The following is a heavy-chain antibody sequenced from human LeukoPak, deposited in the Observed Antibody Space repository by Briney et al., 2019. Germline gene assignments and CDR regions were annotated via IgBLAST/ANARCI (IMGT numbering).Heavy chain of an antibody. D-gene: IGHD1-26*01. Sequence: ASVKVSCKASGYTFTRYGISWVRQAPGHGLEWMGWISAYNGNTNYAQKLQGRVTMTTDTSTSTAYMELRSLRSDDTAACYSVREGVVSGRGGYWGQGAMVTVCS. CDR1: GYTFTRYG. CDR3: VREGVVSGRGGY. CDR2: ISAYNGNT. J-gene: IGHJ4*02. V-gene: IGHV1-18*01.